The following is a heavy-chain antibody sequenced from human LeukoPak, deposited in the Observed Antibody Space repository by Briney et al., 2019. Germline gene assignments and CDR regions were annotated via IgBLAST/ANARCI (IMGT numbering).Heavy chain of an antibody. V-gene: IGHV4-61*05. CDR2: IYYSGST. D-gene: IGHD1-26*01. Sequence: SETLSLTCTVSGGSISSSSYYWGWIRQPPGKGLEWIGYIYYSGSTNYNPSLKSRVTISVDTSKNQFSLKLSSVTAADTAVYYCARLWGNYYYYMDVWGKGTTVTVSS. CDR1: GGSISSSSYY. J-gene: IGHJ6*03. CDR3: ARLWGNYYYYMDV.